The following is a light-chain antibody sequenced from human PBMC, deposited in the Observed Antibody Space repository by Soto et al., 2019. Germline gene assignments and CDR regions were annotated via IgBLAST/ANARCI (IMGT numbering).Light chain of an antibody. CDR1: QSVGSNY. V-gene: IGKV3-20*01. CDR3: QQYGRSPT. CDR2: DAS. Sequence: IVFTQSPDTLYLSPGERATLSCRASQSVGSNYLAWSQQKLGQAPRLLIYDASRRATGIPDRFSGSGSGTDFTLTISRLEPEDFVVDYCQQYGRSPTFGQGTKVDIK. J-gene: IGKJ1*01.